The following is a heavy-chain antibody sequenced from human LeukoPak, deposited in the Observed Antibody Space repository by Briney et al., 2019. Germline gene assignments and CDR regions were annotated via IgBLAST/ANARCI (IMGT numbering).Heavy chain of an antibody. CDR3: AKRGLLWFGELFGGIDY. CDR2: ISGSGGST. J-gene: IGHJ4*02. D-gene: IGHD3-10*01. Sequence: GGSLRLSYAASGFTFSSYAMSWVRQAPGKGLEWVLAISGSGGSTYYADSVKGRFTISRDNSKNTLYLQMNSLRAEDTAVYYCAKRGLLWFGELFGGIDYWGQGTLVTVSS. CDR1: GFTFSSYA. V-gene: IGHV3-23*01.